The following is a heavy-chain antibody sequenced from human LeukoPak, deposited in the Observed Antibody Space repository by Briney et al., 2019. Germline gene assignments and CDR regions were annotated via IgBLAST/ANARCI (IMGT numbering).Heavy chain of an antibody. D-gene: IGHD3-22*01. Sequence: SETLSLTCAVYGGSFSGYYWSWIRQPPGKGLEWIGDINHSGSTNYNPSLKSRVTISVDTSKNQFSLKLSSVTAADTAVYYCARTYYDSSGIVWTFDYWGQGTLVTVSS. CDR1: GGSFSGYY. CDR2: INHSGST. J-gene: IGHJ4*02. CDR3: ARTYYDSSGIVWTFDY. V-gene: IGHV4-34*01.